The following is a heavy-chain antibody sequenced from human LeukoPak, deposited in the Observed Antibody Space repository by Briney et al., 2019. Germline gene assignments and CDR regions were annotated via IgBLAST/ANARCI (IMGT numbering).Heavy chain of an antibody. CDR1: GFTFSSYE. V-gene: IGHV3-48*03. J-gene: IGHJ4*02. CDR3: ARDRLFGNLPDY. D-gene: IGHD1-7*01. CDR2: ISSSGSSI. Sequence: GGSLRLSCAASGFTFSSYEMNWVRQAPGKGLEWTSYISSSGSSISYADSVKGRFTISRDNAKNSLNLQMNSLRAEDTAVYYCARDRLFGNLPDYWGQGTLVTVSS.